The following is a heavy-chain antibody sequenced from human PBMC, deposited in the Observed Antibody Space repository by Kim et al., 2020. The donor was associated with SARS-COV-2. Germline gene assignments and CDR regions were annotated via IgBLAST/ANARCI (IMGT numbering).Heavy chain of an antibody. Sequence: IKRDGSERYYGDSVKCRLTISRDNAESSVFLQMNSLRSEDTAVYYCGTAGIWGQGTLVTVSS. J-gene: IGHJ4*02. CDR2: IKRDGSER. V-gene: IGHV3-7*03. CDR3: GTAGI.